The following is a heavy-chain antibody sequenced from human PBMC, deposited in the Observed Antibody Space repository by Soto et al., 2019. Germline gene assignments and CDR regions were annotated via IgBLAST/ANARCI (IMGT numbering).Heavy chain of an antibody. Sequence: SETLSLTCTVSGGSISSGGYYWSWIRQHPGKGLEWIGYIYYSGSTYYNPSLKSRVTISVDTSKNQFSLKLSSVTAADTAVYYFARSGITAEDYWGPGSLVTVSS. V-gene: IGHV4-31*03. CDR3: ARSGITAEDY. J-gene: IGHJ4*01. D-gene: IGHD6-13*01. CDR1: GGSISSGGYY. CDR2: IYYSGST.